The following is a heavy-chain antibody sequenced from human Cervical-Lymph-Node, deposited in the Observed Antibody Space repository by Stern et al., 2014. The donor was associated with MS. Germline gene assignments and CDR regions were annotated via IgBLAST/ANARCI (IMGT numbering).Heavy chain of an antibody. CDR3: AKDLGRGVVVVPLYGLDV. CDR2: ISDSGVYT. D-gene: IGHD2-2*01. CDR1: GFTFSTYA. V-gene: IGHV3-23*04. J-gene: IGHJ6*02. Sequence: EVQLVESGGGLVPPGGSLRLSCAASGFTFSTYAFSWVRQAPGKGLEWVSSISDSGVYTYYADSVKGRFTISRDNSKSMLYLEMQSLRAEDTAVYHCAKDLGRGVVVVPLYGLDVWGQGTTVTVSS.